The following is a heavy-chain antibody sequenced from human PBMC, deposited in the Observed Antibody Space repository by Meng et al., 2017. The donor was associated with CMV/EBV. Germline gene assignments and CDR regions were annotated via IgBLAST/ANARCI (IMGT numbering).Heavy chain of an antibody. CDR1: GFTFSSYD. Sequence: GESLKISCAASGFTFSSYDMHWVRQATGKGLEWVSAIGTAGDTYYPGSVKGRFTISRENAKNSLYLQMNSLRAEDTAVYYCAKVGHIVDAFDIWGQGTMVTVSS. CDR3: AKVGHIVDAFDI. V-gene: IGHV3-13*01. J-gene: IGHJ3*02. CDR2: IGTAGDT. D-gene: IGHD2-21*01.